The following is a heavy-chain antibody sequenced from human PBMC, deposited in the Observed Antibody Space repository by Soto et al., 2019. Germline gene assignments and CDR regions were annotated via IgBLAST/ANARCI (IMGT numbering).Heavy chain of an antibody. CDR2: IAYSGRV. J-gene: IGHJ4*02. V-gene: IGHV4-39*02. CDR1: RGSIGSKSYH. D-gene: IGHD6-19*01. CDR3: GIKPGIEVDGPDY. Sequence: PSETLSLTGTVSRGSIGSKSYHAVGIPQPQRNGLGWIGSIAYSGRVYYSERLLGRVTILVDTSTNRFSLRLDSVTAADTAVYYCGIKPGIEVDGPDYCGQGTMV.